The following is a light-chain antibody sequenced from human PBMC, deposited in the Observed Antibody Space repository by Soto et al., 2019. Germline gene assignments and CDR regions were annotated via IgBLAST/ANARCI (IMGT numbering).Light chain of an antibody. Sequence: QSALTQPRSVSGSPGQSVTISCTGTSSDVGGYNFVSWYQHHPGKAPKVMIYDVTKRPSGVPDRFSGSKSGNTASLTISGLQAEDEAEYYCCSYAGSKNVVFGGGTKVTVL. CDR1: SSDVGGYNF. CDR3: CSYAGSKNVV. V-gene: IGLV2-11*01. J-gene: IGLJ2*01. CDR2: DVT.